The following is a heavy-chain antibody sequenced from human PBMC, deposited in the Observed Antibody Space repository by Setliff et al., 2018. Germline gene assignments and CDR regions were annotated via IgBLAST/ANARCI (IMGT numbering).Heavy chain of an antibody. Sequence: SETLSLTCTVSGYSISSGYYWGWIRQPPGKGLEWIGGIYHSGSTYYNPSLKSRVTISVDTSKNHFSLKLGSVTAADTAVYYCARGFNSWSVGTDYWGQGTLVTVSS. V-gene: IGHV4-38-2*02. D-gene: IGHD6-13*01. CDR3: ARGFNSWSVGTDY. CDR2: IYHSGST. J-gene: IGHJ4*02. CDR1: GYSISSGYY.